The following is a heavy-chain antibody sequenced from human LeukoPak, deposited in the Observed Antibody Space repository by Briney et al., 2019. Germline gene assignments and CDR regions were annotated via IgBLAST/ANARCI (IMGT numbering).Heavy chain of an antibody. CDR3: ASYQTGKFDY. CDR2: IYYSGST. J-gene: IGHJ4*02. D-gene: IGHD7-27*01. CDR1: GGSISSYY. Sequence: PSETLPLTCTVSGGSISSYYWSWIRQPPGKGLEWIGYIYYSGSTNYNPSLKSRVTISVDTSRNQFSLKLSSVTAADTAVYYCASYQTGKFDYWGQGTLVTVSS. V-gene: IGHV4-59*01.